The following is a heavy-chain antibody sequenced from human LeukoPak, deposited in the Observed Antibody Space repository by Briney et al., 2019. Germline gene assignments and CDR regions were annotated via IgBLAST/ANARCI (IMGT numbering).Heavy chain of an antibody. CDR1: GYTFTSYY. CDR3: ATTVVRNNWFDP. Sequence: GASVNVSCKASGYTFTSYYMHWVRQAPGQGLEWMGIINPSGGSTSYAQKFQGRVTMTRDMSTSTVYMELSSLRSEDTAVYYCATTVVRNNWFDPWGQGTLVTVSS. V-gene: IGHV1-46*03. J-gene: IGHJ5*02. CDR2: INPSGGST. D-gene: IGHD4-23*01.